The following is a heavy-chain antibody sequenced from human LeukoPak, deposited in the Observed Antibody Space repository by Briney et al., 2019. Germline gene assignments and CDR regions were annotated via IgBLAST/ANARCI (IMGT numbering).Heavy chain of an antibody. V-gene: IGHV3-23*01. CDR3: AKESPHFDY. J-gene: IGHJ4*02. CDR1: GFTFTSYA. Sequence: GGSLRLSCAASGFTFTSYAMSWVRQAPGKGLAWVSTISGSGDTTYYADSVKGRFTISRDNSKNTLYLQMNSLRAEDTAIYYCAKESPHFDYWGQGTLVTVSS. CDR2: ISGSGDTT.